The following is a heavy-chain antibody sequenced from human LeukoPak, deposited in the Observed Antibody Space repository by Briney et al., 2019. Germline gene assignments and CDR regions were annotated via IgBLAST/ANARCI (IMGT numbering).Heavy chain of an antibody. V-gene: IGHV3-23*01. J-gene: IGHJ4*02. Sequence: GGSLRLSCAASGFTFSSYAMSWVRQAPGKGLEWVSAISGSGSYTDYADSVKGRFTISKDNSKNTLYMRMSSLRAEDTALYYCAKRRYDSSGHFDSWGQGTLVTVSS. CDR3: AKRRYDSSGHFDS. D-gene: IGHD3-22*01. CDR2: ISGSGSYT. CDR1: GFTFSSYA.